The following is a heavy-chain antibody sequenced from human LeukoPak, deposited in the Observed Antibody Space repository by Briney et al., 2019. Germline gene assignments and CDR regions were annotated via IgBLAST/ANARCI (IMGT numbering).Heavy chain of an antibody. Sequence: GGSLRLSCAAPGFTFSSYGMHWVRQAPGKGLEWVAVISYDGSNKYYADSVKGRFTISRDNSKNTLYLQMNSLRAEDTAVYYCAKDQGVAAASLDYWGQGTLVTVSS. J-gene: IGHJ4*02. CDR2: ISYDGSNK. D-gene: IGHD6-13*01. CDR3: AKDQGVAAASLDY. V-gene: IGHV3-30*18. CDR1: GFTFSSYG.